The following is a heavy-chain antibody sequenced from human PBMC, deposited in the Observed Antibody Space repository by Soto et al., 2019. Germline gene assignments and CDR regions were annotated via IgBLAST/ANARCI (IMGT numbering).Heavy chain of an antibody. CDR1: GFTFSNYA. CDR2: IGGSGDNT. D-gene: IGHD3-10*01. CDR3: ARDRELLWFGEF. J-gene: IGHJ4*02. Sequence: GGSLRLSCAASGFTFSNYAMSRVRQAPGKGLEWVSGIGGSGDNTYYADSVEGRFTISRDNSKNTLYLQMTSLRAEDTAIYYCARDRELLWFGEFWGQGTLVTVSS. V-gene: IGHV3-23*01.